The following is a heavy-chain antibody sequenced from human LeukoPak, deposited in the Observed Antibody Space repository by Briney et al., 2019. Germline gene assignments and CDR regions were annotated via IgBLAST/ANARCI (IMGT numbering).Heavy chain of an antibody. D-gene: IGHD6-13*01. CDR2: TKQDGSEK. CDR1: GFTFSSYW. Sequence: GGSLRLSCAASGFTFSSYWMSWVRQAPGKGLEWVANTKQDGSEKYYVDSVKGRFTISRDNAKNSLYLQMNSLRAEDTAVYYCARGRGYSSSWYPKYYFDYWGQGTLVTVSS. J-gene: IGHJ4*02. V-gene: IGHV3-7*01. CDR3: ARGRGYSSSWYPKYYFDY.